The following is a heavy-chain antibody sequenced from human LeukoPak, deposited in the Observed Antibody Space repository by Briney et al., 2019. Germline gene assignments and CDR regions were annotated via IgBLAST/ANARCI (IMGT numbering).Heavy chain of an antibody. V-gene: IGHV3-30*04. D-gene: IGHD2-15*01. CDR2: ISYDGSNK. J-gene: IGHJ4*02. Sequence: GRSLRLSCAASGFTFSSYAMHWVRQAPGKGLEWVAVISYDGSNKYYADSVKGRLTISRDNSKNTLYLQMNSLRAEDTAVYYCARDLSGSSGYWGQGTLVTVSS. CDR3: ARDLSGSSGY. CDR1: GFTFSSYA.